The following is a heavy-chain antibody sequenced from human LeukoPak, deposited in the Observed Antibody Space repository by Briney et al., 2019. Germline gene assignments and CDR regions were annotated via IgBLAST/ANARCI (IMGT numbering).Heavy chain of an antibody. V-gene: IGHV1-2*02. CDR2: INPNSGGT. CDR1: GYTFTGYY. CDR3: ASGRPGSGWAFDY. J-gene: IGHJ4*02. D-gene: IGHD6-19*01. Sequence: GAPVKVSCKASGYTFTGYYMHWVRQAPGQGLEWMGWINPNSGGTTYAQKFTGRVTMTRDTSISTAYMELSWLRSDDSAVYSCASGRPGSGWAFDYWGQGTLVTVSS.